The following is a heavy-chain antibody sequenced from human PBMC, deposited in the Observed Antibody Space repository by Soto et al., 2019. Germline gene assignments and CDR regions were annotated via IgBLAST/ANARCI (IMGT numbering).Heavy chain of an antibody. CDR3: ARGSGSYFFFDY. Sequence: GGSLRLSCAASGFTFSSYAMHWVRQAPGKGLEWVAVISYDGSNKYYADSVKGRFTISRDNSKNTLYLQMNSLRAEDTAVYYCARGSGSYFFFDYWGQGTLVTVSS. CDR1: GFTFSSYA. D-gene: IGHD1-26*01. V-gene: IGHV3-30-3*01. CDR2: ISYDGSNK. J-gene: IGHJ4*02.